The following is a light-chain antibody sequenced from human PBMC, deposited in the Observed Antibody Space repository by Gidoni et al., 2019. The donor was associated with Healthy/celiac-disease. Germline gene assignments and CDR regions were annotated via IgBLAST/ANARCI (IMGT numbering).Light chain of an antibody. J-gene: IGKJ3*01. CDR1: QSVSSN. CDR2: GAS. V-gene: IGKV3-15*01. CDR3: QQYNNWPGFT. Sequence: EIGMTQSPATLSVSPGERATRSCRASQSVSSNLAWYQQKPGQAPRLLIYGASTRATGIPARFSGSGSGTEFTLTISSLQSEDFAVYYCQQYNNWPGFTFGPGTKVDIK.